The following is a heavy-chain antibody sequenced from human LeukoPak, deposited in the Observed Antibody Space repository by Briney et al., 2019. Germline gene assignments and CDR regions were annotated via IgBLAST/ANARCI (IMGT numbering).Heavy chain of an antibody. V-gene: IGHV4-4*02. CDR1: GASISSSNW. Sequence: SETLSLTCTVSGASISSSNWWSWVRQPPGRWLEWIGEVYHGGSTNYNPSLDGRVTISVDRSQNQFSLKLNSVTAADTAVYFCARSRSYGLNFFDNWGQGTLVTVSS. J-gene: IGHJ4*02. D-gene: IGHD3/OR15-3a*01. CDR2: VYHGGST. CDR3: ARSRSYGLNFFDN.